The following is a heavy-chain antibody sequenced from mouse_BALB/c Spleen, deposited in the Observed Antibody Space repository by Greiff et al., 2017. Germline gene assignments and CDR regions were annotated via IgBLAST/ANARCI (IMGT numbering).Heavy chain of an antibody. J-gene: IGHJ1*01. Sequence: EVQVVESGGGLVQPGGSRKLSCAASGFTFSSFGMHWVRQAPEKGLEWVAYISSGSSTIYYADTVKGRFTISRDNPKNTLFLQMTSLRSEDTAMYYCARSTMITDFDVWGAGTTVTVSS. D-gene: IGHD2-4*01. V-gene: IGHV5-17*02. CDR1: GFTFSSFG. CDR2: ISSGSSTI. CDR3: ARSTMITDFDV.